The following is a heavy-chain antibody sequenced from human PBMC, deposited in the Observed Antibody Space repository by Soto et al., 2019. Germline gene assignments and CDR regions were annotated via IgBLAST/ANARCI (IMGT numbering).Heavy chain of an antibody. J-gene: IGHJ4*02. D-gene: IGHD6-13*01. Sequence: EVQLLESGGGLVPPGGSLRLSCVASTFTFTNYAMSWVRQAPGEGLEWVSAISDSGGTTYYAESVKGRFSISRDNSKNTLYLNLNSLRVEDTAIYYCATISDRGIAAALDFWGQGTLVTVSS. CDR3: ATISDRGIAAALDF. V-gene: IGHV3-23*01. CDR1: TFTFTNYA. CDR2: ISDSGGTT.